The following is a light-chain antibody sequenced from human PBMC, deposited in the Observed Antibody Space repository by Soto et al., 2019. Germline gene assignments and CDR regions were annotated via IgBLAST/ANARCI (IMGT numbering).Light chain of an antibody. CDR2: TTS. V-gene: IGLV1-44*01. CDR1: NVGRHE. Sequence: QSVVTQPPSVSGTPGQGVIISCSNVGRHEVSWYQQVPGMAPKLLIHTTSQRPSGVPDRFSASKSGTSASLAIRGLQSDDEADYFCSSWDDNLNGWFFGGGTKLTVL. CDR3: SSWDDNLNGWF. J-gene: IGLJ2*01.